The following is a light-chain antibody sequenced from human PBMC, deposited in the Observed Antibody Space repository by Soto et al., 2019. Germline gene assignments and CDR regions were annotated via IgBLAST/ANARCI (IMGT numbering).Light chain of an antibody. CDR1: STDVGDYGY. CDR3: SSYAGTNTLV. Sequence: QSALTQPPSASGSPGQSVTISCTGTSTDVGDYGYVSWYQQHPGKAPKLIIYEVTKRPAGVPDRVSGSKSGNTASLTVSGLQAEDDADYYCSSYAGTNTLVFGGGTKLTVL. J-gene: IGLJ2*01. V-gene: IGLV2-8*01. CDR2: EVT.